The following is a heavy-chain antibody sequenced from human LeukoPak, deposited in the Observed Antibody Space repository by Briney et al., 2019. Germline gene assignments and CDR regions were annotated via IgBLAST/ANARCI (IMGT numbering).Heavy chain of an antibody. CDR3: AKDWDPSLWFGKPPGQ. Sequence: GRSLRLSCAASGFTFNTYGMHWVRQVPGKGLEVVAFISYDGVYKYYADFVEGRFTISRDNSKNTLYLQMNSLRVEDTAVFYCAKDWDPSLWFGKPPGQWGQGTLVFVSS. V-gene: IGHV3-30*18. CDR1: GFTFNTYG. CDR2: ISYDGVYK. D-gene: IGHD3-10*01. J-gene: IGHJ4*02.